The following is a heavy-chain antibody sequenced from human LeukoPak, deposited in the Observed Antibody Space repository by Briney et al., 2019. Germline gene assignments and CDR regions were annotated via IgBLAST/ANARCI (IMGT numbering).Heavy chain of an antibody. D-gene: IGHD3-3*01. Sequence: PGGSLRLSCAASGFTFTHYGMHWVRQAPGKGLEWVAYIASDGNYKDYGDSVKGRFTISRDNSKNTLYLQINSLRAEDTAVYYCAKVWRGVGTTAVARSYYFDYWGQGTLVTVFS. CDR1: GFTFTHYG. V-gene: IGHV3-30*02. CDR3: AKVWRGVGTTAVARSYYFDY. J-gene: IGHJ4*02. CDR2: IASDGNYK.